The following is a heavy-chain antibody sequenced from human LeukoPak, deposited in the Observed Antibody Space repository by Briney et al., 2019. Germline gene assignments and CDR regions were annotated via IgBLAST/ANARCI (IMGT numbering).Heavy chain of an antibody. CDR1: GFTFSSYG. D-gene: IGHD5/OR15-5a*01. Sequence: PGRSLRLSCAASGFTFSSYGMHWVRQAPGKGLEWVAVISYDGSNKYYADSVRGRFTISRDNSKNTLYLQMNSLRAEDTAVYYCAKDLLSIGPIDYWGQGTLVTVSS. CDR3: AKDLLSIGPIDY. J-gene: IGHJ4*02. CDR2: ISYDGSNK. V-gene: IGHV3-30*18.